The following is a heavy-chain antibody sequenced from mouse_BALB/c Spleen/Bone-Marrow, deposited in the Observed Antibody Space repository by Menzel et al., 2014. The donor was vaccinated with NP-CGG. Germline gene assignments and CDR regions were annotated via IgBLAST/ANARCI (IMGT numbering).Heavy chain of an antibody. V-gene: IGHV2-9*02. CDR3: ARDESGSCGDY. CDR1: GFSLTSYG. CDR2: IWAGGST. Sequence: VQGVESGPGLVAPSQSLSITCTVSGFSLTSYGVHWVRQPPGKGLEWLGVIWAGGSTDYNSALMSRLSISKDNSKSQVFLKMNSLQTDDTAMYYCARDESGSCGDYWGQGTSVTVSS. D-gene: IGHD1-1*02. J-gene: IGHJ4*01.